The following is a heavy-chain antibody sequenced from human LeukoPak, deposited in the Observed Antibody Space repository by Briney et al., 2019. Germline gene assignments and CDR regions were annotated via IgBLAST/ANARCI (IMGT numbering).Heavy chain of an antibody. V-gene: IGHV5-51*01. CDR3: ARHPSYSSGWPLDY. CDR1: GYSFASHW. Sequence: GESLKISCKGSGYSFASHWIGWVRQRPGKGLEWMGIIYAGDSDTRYSPSFQGQVTISADKSISTAYLQWSSLKALDTAMYYCARHPSYSSGWPLDYWGQGTLVTVSS. CDR2: IYAGDSDT. D-gene: IGHD6-19*01. J-gene: IGHJ4*02.